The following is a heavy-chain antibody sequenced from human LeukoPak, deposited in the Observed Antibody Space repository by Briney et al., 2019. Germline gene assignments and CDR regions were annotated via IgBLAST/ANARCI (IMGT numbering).Heavy chain of an antibody. CDR3: ARGRTSGSYHTNPNPYYYYGMDV. CDR1: GYTFTSYD. CDR2: MNPNSGNT. V-gene: IGHV1-8*01. D-gene: IGHD1-26*01. Sequence: ASVKVSCKASGYTFTSYDINWVRQATGQGLEWMGRMNPNSGNTGYAQKFQGRVTMTRNTSISTAYMELSSLRSDDTAVYYCARGRTSGSYHTNPNPYYYYGMDVWGQGTTVTVSS. J-gene: IGHJ6*02.